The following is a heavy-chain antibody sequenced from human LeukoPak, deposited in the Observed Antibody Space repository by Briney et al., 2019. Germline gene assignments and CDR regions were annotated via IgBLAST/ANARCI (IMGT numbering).Heavy chain of an antibody. D-gene: IGHD2-2*01. CDR1: GFTFSKYW. Sequence: GGSLRLSCAASGFTFSKYWMSWVRQAPGKGLEWVGNIKQDGSEQYYVDSMRGRFTISRDNAKNSLYLQMNSLRAEDTAVYYCAREFVVVPAAMIDEYYYYGMDVWGQGTTVTVSS. CDR2: IKQDGSEQ. CDR3: AREFVVVPAAMIDEYYYYGMDV. J-gene: IGHJ6*02. V-gene: IGHV3-7*01.